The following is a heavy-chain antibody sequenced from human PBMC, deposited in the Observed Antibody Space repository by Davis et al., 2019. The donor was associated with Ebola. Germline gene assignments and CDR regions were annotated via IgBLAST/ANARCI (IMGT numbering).Heavy chain of an antibody. Sequence: GGSLRLSCAASGFTFSNYAMNWVRQAPGKGLEWVSTITDSGEHTYYADSVKGRFTISRDSSKNTLHLQMNSLRVEDTAMYYCVKDTSNIWFDVWGQGTLVTVSA. D-gene: IGHD2/OR15-2a*01. CDR3: VKDTSNIWFDV. CDR2: ITDSGEHT. V-gene: IGHV3-23*01. CDR1: GFTFSNYA. J-gene: IGHJ3*01.